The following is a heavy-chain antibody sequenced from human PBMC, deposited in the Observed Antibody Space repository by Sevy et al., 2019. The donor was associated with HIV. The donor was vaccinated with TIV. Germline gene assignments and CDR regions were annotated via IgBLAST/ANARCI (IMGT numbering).Heavy chain of an antibody. CDR3: AREAYSCGSPYYFDY. D-gene: IGHD6-19*01. Sequence: GGSLRLSCAASGFTFSDYYMSWIRQAPGKGLEWVSYISSSGSTIYYADSVKGRFTISRDNAKNSLYLQMHSLRAEDTAVYYCAREAYSCGSPYYFDYWGQGTLVIVSS. CDR2: ISSSGSTI. J-gene: IGHJ4*02. CDR1: GFTFSDYY. V-gene: IGHV3-11*01.